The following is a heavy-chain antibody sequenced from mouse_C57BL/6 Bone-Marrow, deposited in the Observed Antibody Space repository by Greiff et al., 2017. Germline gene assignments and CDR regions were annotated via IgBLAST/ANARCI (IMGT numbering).Heavy chain of an antibody. Sequence: QVQLQQPGAELVKPGASVKMSCKASGYTFTSYWITWVKQRPGQGLEWIGDIYPGSGSTNYNEKFKSKATLTVDTSSSTAYMQLSSLTSEDSAVYYCARRPSNWPGAMDYWGQGTSVTVSS. CDR3: ARRPSNWPGAMDY. CDR2: IYPGSGST. D-gene: IGHD4-1*01. J-gene: IGHJ4*01. CDR1: GYTFTSYW. V-gene: IGHV1-55*01.